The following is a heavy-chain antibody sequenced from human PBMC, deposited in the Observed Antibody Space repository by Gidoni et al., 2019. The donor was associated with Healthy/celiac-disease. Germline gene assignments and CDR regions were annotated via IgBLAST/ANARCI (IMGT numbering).Heavy chain of an antibody. CDR2: INDSGST. CDR1: GASFSGYY. D-gene: IGHD6-19*01. V-gene: IGHV4-34*01. J-gene: IGHJ4*02. CDR3: AGGDDGSGWARFDN. Sequence: QVQLQQWGSGLLKPSETLALTCAVYGASFSGYYWSWILQPPGKGLEWFGEINDSGSTNYHPSLKSRVTISVDTSKNQFSLKLSSVAAEDAAEYCGAGGDDGSGWARFDNWGQGTLVTVSS.